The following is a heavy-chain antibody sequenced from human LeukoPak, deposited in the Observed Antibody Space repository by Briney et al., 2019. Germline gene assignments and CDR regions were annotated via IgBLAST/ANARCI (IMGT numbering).Heavy chain of an antibody. D-gene: IGHD4-17*01. Sequence: SETLSLTCTVSGGSISSGDYYWSWIRQPSGKGLEWIGYIYYSGSTYYNPSLKSRVTISVDTSKNQFSLKLSSVTAADTAVYYCARDQRSYYGDWFDPWGQGTLVTVSS. J-gene: IGHJ5*02. CDR3: ARDQRSYYGDWFDP. V-gene: IGHV4-30-4*01. CDR2: IYYSGST. CDR1: GGSISSGDYY.